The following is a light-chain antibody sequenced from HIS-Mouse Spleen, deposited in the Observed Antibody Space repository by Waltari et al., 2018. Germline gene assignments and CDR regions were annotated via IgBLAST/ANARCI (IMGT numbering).Light chain of an antibody. V-gene: IGLV1-40*01. CDR2: GNR. CDR3: QSYDSSLSGFYV. CDR1: SSNIGAGYD. J-gene: IGLJ1*01. Sequence: QSVLTQPPSVSGAPGQRVTISCTGSSSNIGAGYDVHWYQQLPGTAPKLRLSGNRNRPSGVPDRFSGSKSGTSASLAITVLQAEDEADYYCQSYDSSLSGFYVFGTGTKVTVL.